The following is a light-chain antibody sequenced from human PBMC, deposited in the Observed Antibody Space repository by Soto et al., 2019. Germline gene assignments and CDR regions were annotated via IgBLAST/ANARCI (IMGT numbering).Light chain of an antibody. CDR2: GAS. V-gene: IGKV3-20*01. CDR3: HQYDYWPLT. J-gene: IGKJ4*01. Sequence: EILLTQSPGTLSLSPGERATLSCRASQIVSTRFLAWYQQKPGQAPRLLIYGASSRATAIPARFSGSGSGTDFTLTLSRLQSEDFEVYYCHQYDYWPLTFGGGTKVDIK. CDR1: QIVSTRF.